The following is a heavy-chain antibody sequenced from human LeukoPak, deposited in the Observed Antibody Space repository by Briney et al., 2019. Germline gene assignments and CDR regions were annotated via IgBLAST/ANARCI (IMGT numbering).Heavy chain of an antibody. J-gene: IGHJ4*02. Sequence: GGSLRLSCEASGFTFSTYAMSWVRQAPGKGLEWVSGISGSGSITYYADSVKGRFTISRDNSKNTLFLEMSSLRAEDTAVYYCAKDSTVVNSFGYWGQVTLETVS. CDR1: GFTFSTYA. V-gene: IGHV3-23*01. CDR2: ISGSGSIT. D-gene: IGHD4-23*01. CDR3: AKDSTVVNSFGY.